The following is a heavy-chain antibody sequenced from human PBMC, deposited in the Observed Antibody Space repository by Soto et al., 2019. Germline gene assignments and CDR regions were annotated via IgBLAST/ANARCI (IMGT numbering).Heavy chain of an antibody. CDR3: ATRSSGSFPFDY. Sequence: VASVKVSCKASGGSFNNYAISWVRQAPGQGLEWMGGIIPVFGTPNYAQKFQGRLTIIAGEYTTTAYMELSSLRSEDTALYYCATRSSGSFPFDYWGQGTLVTVSS. D-gene: IGHD1-26*01. CDR1: GGSFNNYA. CDR2: IIPVFGTP. J-gene: IGHJ4*02. V-gene: IGHV1-69*13.